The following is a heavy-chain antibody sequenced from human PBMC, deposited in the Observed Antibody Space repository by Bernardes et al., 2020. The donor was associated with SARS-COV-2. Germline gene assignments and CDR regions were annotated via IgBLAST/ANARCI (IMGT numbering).Heavy chain of an antibody. Sequence: GGSLRLYCSASGFTFSSFGMPWVRQAPGNGMEYVSAISADGNSPYYADSVKDRFTISRDNSKNTLYLQMSSLRPDDTAVYYCVKVLLWFGESWGQGTLVTVS. CDR3: VKVLLWFGES. CDR2: ISADGNSP. D-gene: IGHD3-10*01. J-gene: IGHJ1*01. CDR1: GFTFSSFG. V-gene: IGHV3-64D*06.